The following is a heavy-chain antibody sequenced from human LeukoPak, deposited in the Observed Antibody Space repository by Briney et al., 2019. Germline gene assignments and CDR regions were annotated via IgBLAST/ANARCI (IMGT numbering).Heavy chain of an antibody. Sequence: GGSLRLSCAASGFTVSSNYMSWVRQAPGKGLEWVSVIYSGGSTYYADSVKGRFTISRDNSKNTLYLQMNSLRAEDTAVYYCARAAITMIVYYYYGMDVWGQGTMVTVSS. CDR2: IYSGGST. V-gene: IGHV3-66*01. J-gene: IGHJ6*02. CDR1: GFTVSSNY. CDR3: ARAAITMIVYYYYGMDV. D-gene: IGHD3-22*01.